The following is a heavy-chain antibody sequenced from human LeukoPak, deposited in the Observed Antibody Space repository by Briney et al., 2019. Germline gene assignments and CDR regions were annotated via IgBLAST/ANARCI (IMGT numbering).Heavy chain of an antibody. CDR3: ARDPICSSTSCYGFDP. V-gene: IGHV1-46*01. D-gene: IGHD2-2*01. CDR1: GYTFTSYY. J-gene: IGHJ5*02. CDR2: INPSGGST. Sequence: ASVKVSCKASGYTFTSYYMHWVRQAPGQGLEWMGIINPSGGSTSYAQKFQGRVTMTRDTSTSTVYMELSNLRSEDTAVYYCARDPICSSTSCYGFDPWGQGTLVTVSS.